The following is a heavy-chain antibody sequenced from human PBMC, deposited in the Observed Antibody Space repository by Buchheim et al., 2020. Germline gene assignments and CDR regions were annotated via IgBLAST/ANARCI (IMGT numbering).Heavy chain of an antibody. Sequence: EVQLLESGGGLVQPGESLRLSCAASGFTFSSSAMNWVRQAPGKGLECVSVISGSGTSTSYADPVKGRFTISRDNSKNMLYPQLNSLRAEDTAVYFCATSSSGYYYTWGQGTL. CDR1: GFTFSSSA. D-gene: IGHD3-22*01. CDR2: ISGSGTST. CDR3: ATSSSGYYYT. J-gene: IGHJ5*02. V-gene: IGHV3-23*01.